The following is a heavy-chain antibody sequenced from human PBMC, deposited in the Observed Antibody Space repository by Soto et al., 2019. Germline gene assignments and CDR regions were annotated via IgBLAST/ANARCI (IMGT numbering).Heavy chain of an antibody. CDR1: GFTFSSYG. Sequence: GGSLRLSCAASGFTFSSYGMHWVRQAPGKGLEWVAVISYDGSNKYYADSVKGRFTISRDNSKNTLYLQMNSLRAEDTAVYYCAKALGYCSGGSCPDAFDIWGQGTMVTVS. CDR3: AKALGYCSGGSCPDAFDI. J-gene: IGHJ3*02. D-gene: IGHD2-15*01. V-gene: IGHV3-30*18. CDR2: ISYDGSNK.